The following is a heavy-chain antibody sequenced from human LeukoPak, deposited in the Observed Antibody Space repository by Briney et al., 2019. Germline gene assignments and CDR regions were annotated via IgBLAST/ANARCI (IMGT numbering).Heavy chain of an antibody. Sequence: ASVTVSCKASGYTFTSYYIHWVRQAPGQGLEWMGIINPSAGSTSYAQKFQGRVTMTRDTSTSTVYMELSSLRSEDTAVYYCARGGPIVGRNWGHYFDYWGQGPLVTVSS. J-gene: IGHJ4*02. CDR1: GYTFTSYY. V-gene: IGHV1-46*01. D-gene: IGHD1-26*01. CDR2: INPSAGST. CDR3: ARGGPIVGRNWGHYFDY.